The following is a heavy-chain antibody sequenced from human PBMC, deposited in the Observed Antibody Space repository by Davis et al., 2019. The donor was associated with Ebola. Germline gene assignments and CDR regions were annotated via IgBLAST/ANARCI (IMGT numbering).Heavy chain of an antibody. J-gene: IGHJ4*02. CDR3: ARGLDQYKLGNI. CDR1: GGSYSGYY. V-gene: IGHV4-34*04. CDR2: IHPSGST. D-gene: IGHD7-27*01. Sequence: PSETLSLTCAVYGGSYSGYYWTWIRQLQGKGLEWIGEIHPSGSTNHNPSLENRATISVDTSKNQFSLKLTSVTTADTAVYYCARGLDQYKLGNIWGQGTLVTVSS.